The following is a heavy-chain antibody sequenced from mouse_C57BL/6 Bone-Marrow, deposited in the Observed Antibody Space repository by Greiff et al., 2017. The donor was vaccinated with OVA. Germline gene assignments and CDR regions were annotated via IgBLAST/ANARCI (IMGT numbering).Heavy chain of an antibody. J-gene: IGHJ3*01. CDR1: GYTFTDYN. CDR3: ARPLYYYGSSPFAY. Sequence: EVQLQQSGPELVKPGASVKIPCKASGYTFTDYNMDWVKQSHGKSLEWIGDINPNNGGTIYNQKFKGKATLTVDKSSSTAYMELRSLTSEDTAVYYCARPLYYYGSSPFAYWGQGTLVTVSA. D-gene: IGHD1-1*01. V-gene: IGHV1-18*01. CDR2: INPNNGGT.